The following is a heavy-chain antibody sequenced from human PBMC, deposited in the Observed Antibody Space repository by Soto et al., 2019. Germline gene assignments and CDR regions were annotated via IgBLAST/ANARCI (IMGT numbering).Heavy chain of an antibody. J-gene: IGHJ4*02. V-gene: IGHV3-23*01. CDR3: AKGRGQKWNFDY. D-gene: IGHD3-10*01. CDR2: ISGRGGTA. Sequence: EVQLLESGGGSVQPGGSLRLSCAASGFTFSSYAMHWVRRPPGKGLEWVSSISGRGGTAYYADSVKGRFSISRDSLVNTLYLQRNSLRAEDTAVYYCAKGRGQKWNFDYWGQGTLVTVSP. CDR1: GFTFSSYA.